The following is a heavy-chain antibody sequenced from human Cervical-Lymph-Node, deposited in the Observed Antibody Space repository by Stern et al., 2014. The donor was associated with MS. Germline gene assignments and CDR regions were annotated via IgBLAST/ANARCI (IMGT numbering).Heavy chain of an antibody. CDR2: IRPKSGDT. J-gene: IGHJ3*02. CDR3: AREEMGWHDAFDI. Sequence: VQLVESGAEVTKPGASVKVSCKASGYTFSGYSMNWVRQAPGQGLEWVGRIRPKSGDTNYAQKFQGRVTMTTDTSISTGYMELNRLRADDTAVYFCAREEMGWHDAFDIWGQGTMVTVSS. CDR1: GYTFSGYS. V-gene: IGHV1-2*06. D-gene: IGHD5-24*01.